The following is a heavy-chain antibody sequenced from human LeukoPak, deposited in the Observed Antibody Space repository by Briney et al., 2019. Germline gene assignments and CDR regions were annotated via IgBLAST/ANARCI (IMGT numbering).Heavy chain of an antibody. V-gene: IGHV4-38-2*01. CDR2: IYHSGST. J-gene: IGHJ4*02. Sequence: QVQLQESGPGLVKPSETLSLTCAVSGYSISSGYYWGWIRQPPGKGLEWIGSIYHSGSTYYNPSLKSRVTISLDTSKNQLSLKVSSVTAADTAVHYCARLSSDGDNSLTYWGQGTLVTVSS. CDR3: ARLSSDGDNSLTY. D-gene: IGHD5-24*01. CDR1: GYSISSGYY.